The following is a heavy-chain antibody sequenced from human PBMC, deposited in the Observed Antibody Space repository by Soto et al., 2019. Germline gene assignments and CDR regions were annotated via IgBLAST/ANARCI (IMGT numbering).Heavy chain of an antibody. Sequence: GGSLRLSCAASGFTFSSYAMHWVRQAPGKGLEWVAVISYDGSNKYYADSVKGRFTISRDNSKNTLYLQMNSLRAEDTAVYYYARVPRLYGYSSSWYYFDYWGQGTLVTVSS. J-gene: IGHJ4*02. CDR3: ARVPRLYGYSSSWYYFDY. CDR1: GFTFSSYA. V-gene: IGHV3-30-3*01. D-gene: IGHD6-13*01. CDR2: ISYDGSNK.